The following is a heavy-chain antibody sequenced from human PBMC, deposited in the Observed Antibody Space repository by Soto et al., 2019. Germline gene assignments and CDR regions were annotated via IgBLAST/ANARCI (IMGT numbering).Heavy chain of an antibody. J-gene: IGHJ6*02. V-gene: IGHV3-23*01. CDR1: GFTFSSYA. CDR3: ARLSGDHSAFFSYGMDA. CDR2: ISGSGGRT. D-gene: IGHD2-21*01. Sequence: GGSLRLSCEVSGFTFSSYAMSWVRQAPGRGLEWVSSISGSGGRTYHADFVHGRFTISRDNDRNTLCLQMNSLRADDTAVYYCARLSGDHSAFFSYGMDAWGQGTTVTVSS.